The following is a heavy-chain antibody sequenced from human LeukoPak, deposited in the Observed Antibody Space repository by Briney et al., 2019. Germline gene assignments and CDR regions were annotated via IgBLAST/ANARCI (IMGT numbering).Heavy chain of an antibody. D-gene: IGHD3-22*01. CDR3: ATNEHDYDSSGYYGK. CDR2: IKQDGSEK. CDR1: GFTFSSYW. V-gene: IGHV3-7*01. Sequence: GGSLRLSCAASGFTFSSYWMSWVRQAPGKGLEWVANIKQDGSEKYYVDSVKGRFTISRDNAKNSLYLQMNSLRAEDTAVYYCATNEHDYDSSGYYGKWGQGTLVTVSS. J-gene: IGHJ4*02.